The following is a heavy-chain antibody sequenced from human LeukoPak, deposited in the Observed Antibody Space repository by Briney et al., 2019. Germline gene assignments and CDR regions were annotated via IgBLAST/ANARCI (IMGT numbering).Heavy chain of an antibody. CDR2: ISSSTSYI. CDR3: ARAGGSTVSHSDY. D-gene: IGHD4-17*01. V-gene: IGHV3-21*01. J-gene: IGHJ4*02. Sequence: GGSLRLSCAASGFTFSSYSMNWVRQAPGKGLEWVSSISSSTSYIYYADSVKGRFTISKDNAKNSLYLQMNSLRAEDTAVYYCARAGGSTVSHSDYWGQGTLVTVSS. CDR1: GFTFSSYS.